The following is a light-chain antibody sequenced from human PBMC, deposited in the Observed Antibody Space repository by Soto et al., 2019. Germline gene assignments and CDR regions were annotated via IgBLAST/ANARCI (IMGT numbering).Light chain of an antibody. V-gene: IGLV2-14*01. CDR3: SSYTNSNTLV. CDR2: DVD. Sequence: QSALTQPASVSGSPGQSITISCTGTNSDVGGYNYVSWYQQYPGKAPKLMIYDVDTRPSGVSNRFSGSKSGNTASLTISGLQADDEADYYCSSYTNSNTLVFGSGTKLTVL. J-gene: IGLJ1*01. CDR1: NSDVGGYNY.